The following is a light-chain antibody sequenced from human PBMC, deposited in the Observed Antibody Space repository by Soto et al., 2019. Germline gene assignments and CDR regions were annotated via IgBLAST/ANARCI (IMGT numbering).Light chain of an antibody. V-gene: IGLV2-14*01. J-gene: IGLJ1*01. CDR2: DVS. Sequence: QSVLTQPASVSGSPGQSITISCTGTSSDVGGYNYVSWYQQHPGKAPKLMIYDVSNRPSGVSNRFSGSKSGNTASLTISGLQAEEEADYYCSSYTSSSTPYVFGTGTKLTVL. CDR1: SSDVGGYNY. CDR3: SSYTSSSTPYV.